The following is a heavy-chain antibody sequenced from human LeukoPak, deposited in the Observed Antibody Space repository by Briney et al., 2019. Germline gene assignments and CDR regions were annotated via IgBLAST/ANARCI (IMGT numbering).Heavy chain of an antibody. D-gene: IGHD3-22*01. J-gene: IGHJ3*02. V-gene: IGHV4-30-4*01. CDR2: ICYSGST. CDR3: ARDPGDSSGYYYAFDI. Sequence: SETLSLTCTVSGGSISSGDYYWSWIRQPPGKGLEWIGYICYSGSTYYNPSLKSRVTISVDTSKNQFSLKLSSVTAADTAVYYCARDPGDSSGYYYAFDIWGQGTMVTVSS. CDR1: GGSISSGDYY.